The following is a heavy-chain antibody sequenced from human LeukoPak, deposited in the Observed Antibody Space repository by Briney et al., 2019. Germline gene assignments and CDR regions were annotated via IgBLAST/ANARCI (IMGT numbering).Heavy chain of an antibody. D-gene: IGHD2-2*01. CDR2: IYNGGGT. CDR1: GGAISGYY. Sequence: PSETLSLTCTVSGGAISGYYWSWIRQPPGKGLEWIGNIYNGGGTNYNPSLKSRVTMSVDTSKNQFSLKLSSVTAADTAVYYCARLPPSGYCSSTSCYFDYWGQGTLVTVSS. V-gene: IGHV4-59*08. J-gene: IGHJ4*02. CDR3: ARLPPSGYCSSTSCYFDY.